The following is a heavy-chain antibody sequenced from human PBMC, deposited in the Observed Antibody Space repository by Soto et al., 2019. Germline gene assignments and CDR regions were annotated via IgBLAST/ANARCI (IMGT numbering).Heavy chain of an antibody. D-gene: IGHD1-1*01. J-gene: IGHJ4*02. CDR1: GGSISSGGYY. CDR2: IYYSGST. CDR3: ARDNTQLERVFDY. Sequence: QVQLQESGPGLVKPSQTLSLTCTVSGGSISSGGYYWSWIRQHPGKGLEWIGYIYYSGSTYYNPSLKRRVTISVDTSKNQFSLKLSSVTAADTAVYYCARDNTQLERVFDYWGQGTLVTVSS. V-gene: IGHV4-31*03.